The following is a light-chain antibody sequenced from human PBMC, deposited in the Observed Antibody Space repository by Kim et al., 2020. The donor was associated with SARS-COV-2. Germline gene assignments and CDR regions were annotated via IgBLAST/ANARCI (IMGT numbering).Light chain of an antibody. V-gene: IGKV3-11*01. Sequence: EIVLTQSPSTLSLSPGERATLSCRASQSVSSYFVWYQQKPGQAPRLLIYDASNRATGIPARFSGSGSGTDFTLTISSLEPEDSEVYYCQQRSNWPPITFGQGTRLEIK. CDR1: QSVSSY. J-gene: IGKJ5*01. CDR3: QQRSNWPPIT. CDR2: DAS.